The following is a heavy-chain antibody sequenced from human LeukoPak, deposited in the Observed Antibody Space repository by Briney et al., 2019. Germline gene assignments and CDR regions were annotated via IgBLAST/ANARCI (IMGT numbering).Heavy chain of an antibody. J-gene: IGHJ4*02. V-gene: IGHV3-21*01. CDR2: INRGATHI. Sequence: GGSLRLSCAASQCTFSSYIMNWVRQAPGKGLEWVSSINRGATHIYYAYSLRGRVIISRDDAKNSLYLQMNSLRAEDTAVYYCVRLRRNSDSSGYYYYYDYWGQGTLVTVSS. D-gene: IGHD3-22*01. CDR3: VRLRRNSDSSGYYYYYDY. CDR1: QCTFSSYI.